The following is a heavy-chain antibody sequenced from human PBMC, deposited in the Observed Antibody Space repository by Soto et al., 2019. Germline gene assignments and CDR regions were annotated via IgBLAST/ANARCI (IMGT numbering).Heavy chain of an antibody. Sequence: GGSLRLSCAASGFSFESNGMRWVRRAPGKGLEWVAGISFDGSNKYYRASVRGRVAIFRDNSKKTLSLQMNSLKLDDTATYYCVKGLYDTLIDGYYHHYGLDVWGQGTTGTVSS. CDR1: GFSFESNG. CDR3: VKGLYDTLIDGYYHHYGLDV. CDR2: ISFDGSNK. J-gene: IGHJ6*02. D-gene: IGHD3-22*01. V-gene: IGHV3-30*18.